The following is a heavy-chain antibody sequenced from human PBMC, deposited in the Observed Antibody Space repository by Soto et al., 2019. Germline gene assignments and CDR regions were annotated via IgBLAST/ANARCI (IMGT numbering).Heavy chain of an antibody. CDR1: GGTCGGYS. Sequence: TGVSLRVWWAAAGGTCGGYSGSWVRQAPGKGLEWVSYISSSSSTIYYADSVKGRFTISRDNAKNSLYLQMNSLRAEDTAVYYCAREVPNYPSVPFDYWGQGTLVTVSS. CDR2: ISSSSSTI. D-gene: IGHD4-4*01. CDR3: AREVPNYPSVPFDY. J-gene: IGHJ4*02. V-gene: IGHV3-48*01.